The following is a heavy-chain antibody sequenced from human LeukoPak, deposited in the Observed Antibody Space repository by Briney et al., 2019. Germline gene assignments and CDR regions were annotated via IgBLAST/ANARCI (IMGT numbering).Heavy chain of an antibody. Sequence: GGSLRLSCAASGFTFSSYSMNWVRQAPVKGLVWVSRINSDGSGTTYADSVKGRFTISRDNAKNTLYLQMNSLRAEDTALYYCAKDGSGWSFDYWGQGTLVTVSS. CDR3: AKDGSGWSFDY. V-gene: IGHV3-74*01. J-gene: IGHJ4*02. D-gene: IGHD6-19*01. CDR2: INSDGSGT. CDR1: GFTFSSYS.